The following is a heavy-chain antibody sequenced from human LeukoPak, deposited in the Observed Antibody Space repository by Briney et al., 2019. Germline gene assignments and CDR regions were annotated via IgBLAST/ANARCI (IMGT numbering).Heavy chain of an antibody. CDR3: AKDLNYAFDY. CDR1: GFAFSTFA. J-gene: IGHJ4*02. CDR2: LSGNGATT. V-gene: IGHV3-23*01. Sequence: GGSLRLSCAASGFAFSTFAMNWVRQAPGKGLEWVSALSGNGATTYYADSVKGRFTISRDNSGNTLYLQMNRLRAEDTAIYFCAKDLNYAFDYWGQGALVTVSS. D-gene: IGHD1-7*01.